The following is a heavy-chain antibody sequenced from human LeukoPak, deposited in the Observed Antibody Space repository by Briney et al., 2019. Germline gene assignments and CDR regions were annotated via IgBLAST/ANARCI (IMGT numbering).Heavy chain of an antibody. J-gene: IGHJ5*02. CDR3: ARTVSGYYFNA. D-gene: IGHD5-12*01. Sequence: SETLSLTCTVSGGSINSYYWSWIRQLPGKGLEWIGYVAYSGSTNYNPSLESRVTISLDTSKNQFSLKLSSVTVADTAVYYCARTVSGYYFNAWGPGTLVTVSS. CDR2: VAYSGST. CDR1: GGSINSYY. V-gene: IGHV4-59*01.